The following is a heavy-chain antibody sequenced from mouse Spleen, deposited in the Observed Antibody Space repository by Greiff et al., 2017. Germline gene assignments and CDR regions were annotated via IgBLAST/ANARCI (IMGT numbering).Heavy chain of an antibody. V-gene: IGHV14-3*02. D-gene: IGHD1-1*01. CDR3: AFITTVVSYFDY. CDR1: GFNIKDTY. Sequence: VQLQQSGAELVKPGASVKLSCTASGFNIKDTYMHWVKQRPEQGLEWIGRIDPANGNTKYDPKFQGKATITADTSSNTAYLQLSSLTSEDTAVYYCAFITTVVSYFDYWGQGTTLTVSS. J-gene: IGHJ2*01. CDR2: IDPANGNT.